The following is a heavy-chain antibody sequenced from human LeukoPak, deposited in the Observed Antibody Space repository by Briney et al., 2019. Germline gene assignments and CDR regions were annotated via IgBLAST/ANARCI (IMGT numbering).Heavy chain of an antibody. CDR1: GGSISSYY. Sequence: SSETLSLTCTVSGGSISSYYWSWIRQPPGKGLEWIGYIYYSGSTNYNPSLKSRVTISVDTSKNQFSLKLSSVTAADTAVYYCARVVTATLLAAFDIWGQGTMVTVSS. CDR2: IYYSGST. V-gene: IGHV4-59*01. D-gene: IGHD2-21*02. CDR3: ARVVTATLLAAFDI. J-gene: IGHJ3*02.